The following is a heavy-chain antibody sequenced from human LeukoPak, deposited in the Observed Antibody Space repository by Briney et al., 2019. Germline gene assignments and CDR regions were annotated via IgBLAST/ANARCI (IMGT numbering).Heavy chain of an antibody. J-gene: IGHJ4*02. Sequence: ASVKVSCKASGYTFTSYDINWVRQATGQGLEWMGWMNPNSGNTGYAQKFQGRVTITRNTSISTAYMELSSLRAEDTAVYYCARAAVAGAPLDYWGQGTLVTVSS. D-gene: IGHD6-19*01. CDR1: GYTFTSYD. V-gene: IGHV1-8*03. CDR2: MNPNSGNT. CDR3: ARAAVAGAPLDY.